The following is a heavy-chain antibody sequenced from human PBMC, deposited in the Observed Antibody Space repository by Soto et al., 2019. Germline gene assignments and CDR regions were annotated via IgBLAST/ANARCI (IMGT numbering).Heavy chain of an antibody. D-gene: IGHD3-22*01. CDR3: ARDRGERITMIVVVPDY. V-gene: IGHV1-18*01. J-gene: IGHJ4*02. Sequence: QVQLVQSGAEVKKPGSSVKVSCKASGGTFSSHAISWVRQAPGQGLEWMGWISAYNGNTNYAQKLQGRVTMTTDTSTSTAYMELRSLRSDDTAVYYCARDRGERITMIVVVPDYWGQGTLVTVSS. CDR1: GGTFSSHA. CDR2: ISAYNGNT.